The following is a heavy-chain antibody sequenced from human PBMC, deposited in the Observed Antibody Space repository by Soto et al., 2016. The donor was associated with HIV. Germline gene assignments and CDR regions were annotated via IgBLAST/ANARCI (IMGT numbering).Heavy chain of an antibody. D-gene: IGHD5-12*01. CDR2: ISGSGGST. Sequence: EVQLLESGGGLVQPGGSLRLSCAASGFTFSSYAMSWVRQAPGKGLEWVSAISGSGGSTYYADSVKGRFTISRDNSKNTLYLQMNSLRAEDTAVYYCAKVPRDRAYIVATVSWFDPWGQGTLVTVSS. V-gene: IGHV3-23*01. J-gene: IGHJ5*02. CDR1: GFTFSSYA. CDR3: AKVPRDRAYIVATVSWFDP.